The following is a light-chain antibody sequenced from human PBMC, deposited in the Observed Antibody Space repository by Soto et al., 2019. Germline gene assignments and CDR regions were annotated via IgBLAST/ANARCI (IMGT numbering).Light chain of an antibody. CDR1: SSDVGGYNY. J-gene: IGLJ1*01. CDR2: EVN. CDR3: CSYAGGYTHYV. V-gene: IGLV2-8*01. Sequence: QSVLTQPPSASGSPGQSVTISCTGTSSDVGGYNYVSWFQQHPGKAPKLIIHEVNQRPSGVPDRFSGSKSGNTASLTVSGLQAEDEADYYCCSYAGGYTHYVFATGTKVTVL.